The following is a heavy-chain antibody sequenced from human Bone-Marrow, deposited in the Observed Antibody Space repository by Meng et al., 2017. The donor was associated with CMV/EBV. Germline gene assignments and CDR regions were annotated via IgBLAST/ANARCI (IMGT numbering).Heavy chain of an antibody. V-gene: IGHV3-7*01. J-gene: IGHJ3*02. Sequence: GESLKISCAASGFSFSGYWMSWVRQAPGKGLEWVANIKKDGSEKYYVDSVKGRFTISRDNSKNTLYLQMNSLRAEDTAVYYCARGEQPDLDDAFDIWAQGTMVTVPS. CDR3: ARGEQPDLDDAFDI. D-gene: IGHD1-26*01. CDR2: IKKDGSEK. CDR1: GFSFSGYW.